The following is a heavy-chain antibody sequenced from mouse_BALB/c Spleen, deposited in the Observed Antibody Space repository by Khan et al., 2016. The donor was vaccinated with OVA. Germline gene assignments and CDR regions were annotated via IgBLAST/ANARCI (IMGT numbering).Heavy chain of an antibody. CDR1: GYTFTDFA. CDR3: TRGSGKFRFAY. Sequence: QVQLQQSGAELVRPGVSVKISCKGSGYTFTDFAIHWVKQSHSKSLEWIGVISTYYGDPTYNQKFKDKATMTVDKSSSTAYMELGRLTSEDSVIYYCTRGSGKFRFAYWGQGTLVTVSA. V-gene: IGHV1S137*01. J-gene: IGHJ3*01. CDR2: ISTYYGDP. D-gene: IGHD1-3*01.